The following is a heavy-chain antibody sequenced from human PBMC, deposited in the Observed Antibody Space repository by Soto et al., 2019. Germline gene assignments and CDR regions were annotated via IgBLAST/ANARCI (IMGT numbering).Heavy chain of an antibody. J-gene: IGHJ6*02. Sequence: PSETLSLTCTVSGGSISSGGYYWSWIRQHPGKGLEWIGYIYYSGSTYYNPSLKSRVTISVDTSKNQFSLKLSSVTAADTAVYYCARVFGAVHGGGMDVWGQGTTVTVSS. CDR2: IYYSGST. D-gene: IGHD3-10*01. CDR3: ARVFGAVHGGGMDV. CDR1: GGSISSGGYY. V-gene: IGHV4-31*03.